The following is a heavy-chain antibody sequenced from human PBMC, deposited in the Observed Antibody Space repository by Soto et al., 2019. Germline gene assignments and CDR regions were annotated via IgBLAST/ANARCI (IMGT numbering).Heavy chain of an antibody. CDR3: VRVVAIPGYPDY. Sequence: GASVKVSCKTSGFTFSSSAVPWVRQARGHRLQWIGWIDVGSGNANYVQMLQERIGISRDMSTSTAYMELSSLRPEDTAVYYCVRVVAIPGYPDYWGQGTLVTVSS. J-gene: IGHJ4*02. V-gene: IGHV1-58*01. CDR1: GFTFSSSA. CDR2: IDVGSGNA. D-gene: IGHD5-12*01.